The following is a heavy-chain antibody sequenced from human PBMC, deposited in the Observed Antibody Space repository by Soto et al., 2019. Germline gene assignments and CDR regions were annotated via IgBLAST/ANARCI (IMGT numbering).Heavy chain of an antibody. D-gene: IGHD6-19*01. J-gene: IGHJ4*01. CDR2: IYHGGTT. CDR1: GYSISSGSY. Sequence: SETLSLTCTVSGYSISSGSYWGWIRQPPGKGPEWIARIYHGGTTSCNPSLKSGITISVDTSHNQFSPTLRSVPAARTAAYSCARAHFMVVAGSTFDSWGHGTLVTVSS. CDR3: ARAHFMVVAGSTFDS. V-gene: IGHV4-38-2*02.